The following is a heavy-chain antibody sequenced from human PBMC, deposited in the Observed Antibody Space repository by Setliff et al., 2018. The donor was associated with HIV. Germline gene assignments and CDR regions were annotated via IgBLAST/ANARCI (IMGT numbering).Heavy chain of an antibody. J-gene: IGHJ3*02. CDR1: GGSISSSSYY. CDR3: ARNPCSGGSCPDAFDI. V-gene: IGHV4-39*07. Sequence: SETLSLTCTVSGGSISSSSYYWGWIRQPPGKGLQWIGSIYYRGSTYYNPSLKSRVTISVDTSKNQFSLKLSSVTAADTAVYYCARNPCSGGSCPDAFDIWGQGTMVTVSS. D-gene: IGHD2-15*01. CDR2: IYYRGST.